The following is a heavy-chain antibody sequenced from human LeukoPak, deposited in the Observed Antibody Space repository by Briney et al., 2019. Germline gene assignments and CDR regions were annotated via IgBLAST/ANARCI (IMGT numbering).Heavy chain of an antibody. CDR3: ANSGDNYDSRRFGAFDI. V-gene: IGHV4-59*08. D-gene: IGHD3-22*01. CDR1: GGSISSYY. CDR2: IFYSGST. J-gene: IGHJ3*02. Sequence: SETLSLTCSVSGGSISSYYWSWIRQPPGKGLEWIGYIFYSGSTNYNPSLKSRVTISVDTSKNQFSLKLSSVTAADTAVYYCANSGDNYDSRRFGAFDIWGQGTMVTVSS.